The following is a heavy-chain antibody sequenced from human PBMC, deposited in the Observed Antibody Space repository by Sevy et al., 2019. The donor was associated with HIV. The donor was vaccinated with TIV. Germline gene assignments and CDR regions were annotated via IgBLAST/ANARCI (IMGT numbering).Heavy chain of an antibody. V-gene: IGHV3-23*01. CDR3: AKALNPALESMIEVVLRTLKGFDV. Sequence: GGSLRLSCAASGFTFNTHAMTWVRQAPGKGLEWVSVISGPGLSTYYADSVKGRFNISRDNSKNTLYLQMNSLRADDTATYYCAKALNPALESMIEVVLRTLKGFDVWGQGTMVTVSS. CDR1: GFTFNTHA. CDR2: ISGPGLST. D-gene: IGHD3-22*01. J-gene: IGHJ3*01.